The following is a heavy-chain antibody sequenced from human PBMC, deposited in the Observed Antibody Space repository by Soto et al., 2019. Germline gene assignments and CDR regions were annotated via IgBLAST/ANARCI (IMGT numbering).Heavy chain of an antibody. D-gene: IGHD2-21*01. CDR3: AKDRQDHNSVWDAFDD. CDR2: IGGGDT. CDR1: GFTFRIFA. Sequence: EVQLFESGGGLVQPGGYLRLSCATSGFTFRIFAMSWVRQAPGKGLEWVSSIGGGDTHYADSVEGRFTISRDDSKSTVYLQMSSLSNVDTAVYYCAKDRQDHNSVWDAFDDWGQGTLVTVSS. V-gene: IGHV3-23*01. J-gene: IGHJ3*01.